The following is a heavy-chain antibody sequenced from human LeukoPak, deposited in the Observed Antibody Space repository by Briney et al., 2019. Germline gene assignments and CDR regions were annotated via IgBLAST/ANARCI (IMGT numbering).Heavy chain of an antibody. D-gene: IGHD2-15*01. CDR3: ARDRQEGGMRVSSFEY. V-gene: IGHV4-61*02. Sequence: SETLSLTCTVSGGSVSGGDYYWSWIRQPAGKGLEWIGRIYSGVSSQRNPSHQYNPSLKSRLTISADTSRNHFSLNLNSVTAADTAIYCCARDRQEGGMRVSSFEYWGQGTPVTVSS. CDR2: IYSGVSSQRNPSH. J-gene: IGHJ4*02. CDR1: GGSVSGGDYY.